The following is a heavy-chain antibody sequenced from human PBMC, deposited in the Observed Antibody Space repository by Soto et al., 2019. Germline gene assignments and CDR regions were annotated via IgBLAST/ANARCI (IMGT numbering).Heavy chain of an antibody. Sequence: QVQLVESGGGVVQPGRSLRLSCAASGFTFSSYAMHWVRQAPGKGLEWVAVISYDGSNKYYADSVKGRFTISRDNSKNTLYLQMNSLGAEDTAVYYCAREDGYHRLPNWFDPWGQGTLVTVSS. D-gene: IGHD5-12*01. CDR1: GFTFSSYA. J-gene: IGHJ5*02. CDR3: AREDGYHRLPNWFDP. CDR2: ISYDGSNK. V-gene: IGHV3-30-3*01.